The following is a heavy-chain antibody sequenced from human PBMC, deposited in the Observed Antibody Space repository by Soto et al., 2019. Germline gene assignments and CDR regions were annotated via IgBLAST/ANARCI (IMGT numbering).Heavy chain of an antibody. CDR3: ALCCEVYASSWFDP. Sequence: SETLSVTCAGYGGSSSGYYWSWIRQPPGKGLEWIGEINHSGSTNYNPSLKSRVTISVDTSKNQFSLKLSSVTAADTAVYYCALCCEVYASSWFDPRAQRSPVPVS. D-gene: IGHD2-8*01. CDR1: GGSSSGYY. CDR2: INHSGST. V-gene: IGHV4-34*01. J-gene: IGHJ5*01.